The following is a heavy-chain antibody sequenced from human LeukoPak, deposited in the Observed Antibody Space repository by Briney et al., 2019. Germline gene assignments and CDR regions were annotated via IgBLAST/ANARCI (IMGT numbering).Heavy chain of an antibody. CDR1: GGSISSYY. V-gene: IGHV4-59*01. J-gene: IGHJ4*02. CDR2: IYYSGST. CDR3: ARGRDGYKLDS. Sequence: PSETLSLTCTVSGGSISSYYWSWIRQPPGKGLEWVGYIYYSGSTNYNPSLKSRVTISLDTSKKQFSLKLSSVTAADTAVYYCARGRDGYKLDSWGQGTLVTVSS. D-gene: IGHD5-24*01.